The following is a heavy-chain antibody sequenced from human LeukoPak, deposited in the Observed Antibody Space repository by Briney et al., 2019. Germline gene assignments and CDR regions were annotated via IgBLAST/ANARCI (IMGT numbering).Heavy chain of an antibody. CDR2: ISGSGGST. CDR3: ARGGVYGDYAFDY. V-gene: IGHV3-23*01. CDR1: GFTFSSYA. D-gene: IGHD4-17*01. J-gene: IGHJ4*02. Sequence: GGSLRLSCAASGFTFSSYAMSWVRQAPGKGLEWVSAISGSGGSTYYADSVKGRFTISRDNAKNSLYLQMNSLRAEDTAVYYCARGGVYGDYAFDYWGQGTLVTVSS.